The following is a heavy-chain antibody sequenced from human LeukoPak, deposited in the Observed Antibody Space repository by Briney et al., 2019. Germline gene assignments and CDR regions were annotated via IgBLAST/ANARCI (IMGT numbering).Heavy chain of an antibody. CDR2: IKQDGSEK. CDR1: GFTFSSYW. Sequence: GGSLRLSCAASGFTFSSYWMSWVRQAPGKGLEWVANIKQDGSEKYYVDSVKGRFTISRDNAKNSLYLQMNSLRAEDTAVYYCARGDIVVVPAAFDIWGQGTMVTVSS. V-gene: IGHV3-7*01. CDR3: ARGDIVVVPAAFDI. D-gene: IGHD2-2*01. J-gene: IGHJ3*02.